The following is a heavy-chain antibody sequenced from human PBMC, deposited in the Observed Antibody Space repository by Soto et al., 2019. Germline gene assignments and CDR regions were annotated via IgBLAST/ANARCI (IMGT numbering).Heavy chain of an antibody. CDR1: GGSFSGYY. Sequence: QVQLQQWGAGLLKPSETLSLTCAVYGGSFSGYYWSWIRQPPGKGLEWIGEINHSGSTNYNPSLKSRVTISVDTSKYQFSLKLSSVTAADTAVYYCATRGARPYYYYGMDVWGQGTTVTVSS. V-gene: IGHV4-34*01. J-gene: IGHJ6*02. D-gene: IGHD3-16*01. CDR2: INHSGST. CDR3: ATRGARPYYYYGMDV.